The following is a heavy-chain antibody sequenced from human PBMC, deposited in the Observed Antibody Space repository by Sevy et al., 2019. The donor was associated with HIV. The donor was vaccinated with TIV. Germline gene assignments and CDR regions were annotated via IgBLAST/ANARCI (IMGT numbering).Heavy chain of an antibody. Sequence: GGCLRLSCAASGFTFSKYSMSWIRQTPGKGLEWVSTFSFGCGKINYADSVKGRFTISRDDSRNTFYLQMNSLRAEGTAIYYRAREGCTKPHDYWGQGTVVTVSS. CDR3: AREGCTKPHDY. CDR2: FSFGCGKI. V-gene: IGHV3-23*01. J-gene: IGHJ4*02. D-gene: IGHD2-8*01. CDR1: GFTFSKYS.